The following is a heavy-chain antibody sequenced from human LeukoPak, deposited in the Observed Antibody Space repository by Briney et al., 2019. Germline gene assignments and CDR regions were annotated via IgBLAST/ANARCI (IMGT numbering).Heavy chain of an antibody. J-gene: IGHJ3*02. Sequence: GGSLRLSCAASGFTFDDYAMHWVRQAPGKGLEWVSGISWNSGSIGHADSVKGRFTISRDNAKNSLYLQMNNLRAEDMALYYCAKADSSGYYAAFDIWGQGTMVTVSS. CDR3: AKADSSGYYAAFDI. V-gene: IGHV3-9*03. CDR1: GFTFDDYA. D-gene: IGHD3-22*01. CDR2: ISWNSGSI.